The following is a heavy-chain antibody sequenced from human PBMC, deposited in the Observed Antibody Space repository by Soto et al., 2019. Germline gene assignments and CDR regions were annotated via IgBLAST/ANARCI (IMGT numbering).Heavy chain of an antibody. J-gene: IGHJ4*02. CDR1: GFTVSSNY. CDR3: ARGGRYYYDSSGYYAFDY. V-gene: IGHV3-53*01. Sequence: PGGSLRLSCAASGFTVSSNYMSWVRQAPGKGLEWVSVIYSGGSTYYAGSVKGRFTISRDNSKNTLYLQMNSLRAEDTAVYYCARGGRYYYDSSGYYAFDYWGQGTLVTVSS. CDR2: IYSGGST. D-gene: IGHD3-22*01.